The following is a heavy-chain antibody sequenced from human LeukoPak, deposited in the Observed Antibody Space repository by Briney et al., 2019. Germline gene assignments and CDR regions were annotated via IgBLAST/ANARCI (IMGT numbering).Heavy chain of an antibody. CDR2: ISSNGGST. D-gene: IGHD4-17*01. J-gene: IGHJ3*02. CDR3: ARGSGPYGLGAFDI. V-gene: IGHV3-64*02. Sequence: PGGSLRLSCAASGFTFSSYAMHWVRQAPGKGLEYVSAISSNGGSTYYADSVKGRFTISRDNSKNTLYLQMGSLRAEDMAVYYCARGSGPYGLGAFDIWGQGTMVTVSS. CDR1: GFTFSSYA.